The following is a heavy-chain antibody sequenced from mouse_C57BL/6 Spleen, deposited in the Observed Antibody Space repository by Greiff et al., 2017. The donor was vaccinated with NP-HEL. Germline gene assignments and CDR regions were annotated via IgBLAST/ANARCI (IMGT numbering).Heavy chain of an antibody. CDR1: GFTFSSYG. Sequence: DVMLVESGGDLVKPGGSLKLSCAASGFTFSSYGMSWVRQTPDKRLEWVATISSGGSYTYYPDSVKGRFTISRDNAKNTLYLQMSSLKSEDTAMYYCAKMIYDGYPWFAYWGQGTLVTVSA. V-gene: IGHV5-6*02. D-gene: IGHD2-3*01. CDR2: ISSGGSYT. CDR3: AKMIYDGYPWFAY. J-gene: IGHJ3*01.